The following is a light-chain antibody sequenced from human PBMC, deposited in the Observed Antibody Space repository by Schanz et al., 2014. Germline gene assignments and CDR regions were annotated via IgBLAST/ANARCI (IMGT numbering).Light chain of an antibody. CDR1: SSDVGGYNF. J-gene: IGLJ2*01. CDR2: EVS. Sequence: QSALTQPPSASGSPGQSVTISCTGTSSDVGGYNFVSWYQQHPGKAPKLMIYEVSERPSGVPDRFSGSKSGNTASLTVAGLQAEDEADYYCSSYAGSNGVLFGGGTKLTVL. CDR3: SSYAGSNGVL. V-gene: IGLV2-8*01.